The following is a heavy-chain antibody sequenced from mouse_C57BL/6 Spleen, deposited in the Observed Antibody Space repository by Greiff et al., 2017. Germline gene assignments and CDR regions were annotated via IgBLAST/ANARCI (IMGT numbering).Heavy chain of an antibody. CDR2: INPSSGYT. V-gene: IGHV1-7*01. J-gene: IGHJ4*01. D-gene: IGHD1-1*01. Sequence: QVQLQQSGAELAKPGASVKLSCKASGYTFTSYWMHWVKQRPGQGLEWIGYINPSSGYTKYNQKFKDKATLTADKSSSTAYMQLSSLTYEDSAVYYCARSTVVASGAMDYWGQGTSVTVSS. CDR1: GYTFTSYW. CDR3: ARSTVVASGAMDY.